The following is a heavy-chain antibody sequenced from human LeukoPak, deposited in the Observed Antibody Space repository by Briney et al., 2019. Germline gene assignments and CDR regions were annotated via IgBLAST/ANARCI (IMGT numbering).Heavy chain of an antibody. V-gene: IGHV1-18*01. CDR1: GYTFTSFG. J-gene: IGHJ5*02. D-gene: IGHD6-13*01. CDR2: ISAYNGDT. Sequence: ASVKVSCKASGYTFTSFGVTWVRQAPRQGLEWMGRISAYNGDTKYAQKFQGRITMTTDTSTNTANMELRSLRSDDTAVYYCATRVGYSSPLGWFDPWGQGTLVTVSS. CDR3: ATRVGYSSPLGWFDP.